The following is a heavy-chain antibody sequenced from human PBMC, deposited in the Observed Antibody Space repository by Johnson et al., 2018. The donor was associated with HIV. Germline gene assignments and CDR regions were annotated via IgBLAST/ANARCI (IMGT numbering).Heavy chain of an antibody. Sequence: MQLVESGGGLVQPGGSLRLSCAASGFTFSSYWMSWVRQAPGKGLEWVANIKQDGSEDYHLDSLRGRFTISRDNAKRSMYLQMDSLRAEDTAVYYCARVNYRRRDAFDVWGQGTMVTVSS. CDR3: ARVNYRRRDAFDV. V-gene: IGHV3-7*03. CDR1: GFTFSSYW. J-gene: IGHJ3*01. CDR2: IKQDGSED. D-gene: IGHD4-11*01.